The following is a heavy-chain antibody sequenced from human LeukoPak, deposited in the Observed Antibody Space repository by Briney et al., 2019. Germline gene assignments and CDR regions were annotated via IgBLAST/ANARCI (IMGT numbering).Heavy chain of an antibody. CDR1: VFTFGSYA. CDR3: AKELYYGSGSPPDY. D-gene: IGHD3-10*01. V-gene: IGHV3-23*01. J-gene: IGHJ4*02. Sequence: GGSLRLSCAASVFTFGSYAMSWVREAPGKGMEWVSAISGSGGSTYYADSVKGRFTISRDNSKNTLYLQMNSLRAEDMAVYYCAKELYYGSGSPPDYWGQGTLVTVSS. CDR2: ISGSGGST.